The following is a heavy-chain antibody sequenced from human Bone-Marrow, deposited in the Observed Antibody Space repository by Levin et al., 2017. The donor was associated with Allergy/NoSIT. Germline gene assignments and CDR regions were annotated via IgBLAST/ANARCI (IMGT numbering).Heavy chain of an antibody. V-gene: IGHV1-18*01. CDR3: ARENYDTSGQRLHFDS. J-gene: IGHJ4*02. Sequence: ASVKVSCKASGYTFSSYVISWVRQVPGQGLEWMGWSSAYNGRTKYVQNFEDRVNMTTDRSTSTAYMELMSLGSGDTAVYYCARENYDTSGQRLHFDSWGQGTLVTVSS. CDR1: GYTFSSYV. CDR2: SSAYNGRT. D-gene: IGHD3-22*01.